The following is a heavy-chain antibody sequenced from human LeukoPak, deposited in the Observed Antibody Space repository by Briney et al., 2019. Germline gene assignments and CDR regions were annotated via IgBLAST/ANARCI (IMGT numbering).Heavy chain of an antibody. V-gene: IGHV4-61*02. CDR1: GGSISSGSYY. J-gene: IGHJ6*03. D-gene: IGHD2-15*01. CDR2: IYTSGST. Sequence: PSETLSLTCTVSGGSISSGSYYWSWIRQPAGKGLEWIGRIYTSGSTNYNPSLKSRVTISVDTSKNQFSLKLSSVPAADTAVYYCATGPPLGYCSGGSCYDYYYYYMDVWGKGTTVTISS. CDR3: ATGPPLGYCSGGSCYDYYYYYMDV.